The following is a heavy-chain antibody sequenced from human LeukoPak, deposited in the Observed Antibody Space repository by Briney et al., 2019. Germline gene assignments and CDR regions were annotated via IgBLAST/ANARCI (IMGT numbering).Heavy chain of an antibody. V-gene: IGHV4-34*01. CDR2: INHSGRA. D-gene: IGHD6-6*01. CDR3: ARARSLTVRLLDY. Sequence: SETLSLTCTFQGESFNTSCWTWIRQPPGKGLEWIGDINHSGRANYNPSLKSRVSISVDMSRHEFSLKLTSVTAADTAVFYCARARSLTVRLLDYWSQGTLVTVSS. J-gene: IGHJ4*02. CDR1: GESFNTSC.